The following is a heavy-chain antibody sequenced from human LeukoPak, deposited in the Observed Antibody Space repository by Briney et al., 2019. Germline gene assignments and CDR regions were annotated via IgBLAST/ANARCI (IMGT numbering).Heavy chain of an antibody. Sequence: SETLSLTCAVSGGSISSGGYSWSWIRRPPGKGLEWIGYIYHNGNTYYSPSLKSRVTISVDRSKNQLSLKLSSVTAADTAMYYCASGGYSYGFDYWGQGTLVTVSS. D-gene: IGHD5-18*01. J-gene: IGHJ4*02. V-gene: IGHV4-30-2*01. CDR2: IYHNGNT. CDR1: GGSISSGGYS. CDR3: ASGGYSYGFDY.